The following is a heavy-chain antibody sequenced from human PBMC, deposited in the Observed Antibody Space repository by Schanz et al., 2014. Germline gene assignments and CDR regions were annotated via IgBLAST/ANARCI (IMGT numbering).Heavy chain of an antibody. V-gene: IGHV1-8*01. J-gene: IGHJ6*02. Sequence: QVQLVQSGAEVKKPGASVTVSCKPSGYTFTSYEVNWVRQATGQGLEWMGWMNPNSGDAGFAQKFQGRVTMTRDTSISTAYMELSSLSSDDTAVYYCARGLRLRYFDSYYGMDVWGQGTTVTVSS. CDR1: GYTFTSYE. CDR2: MNPNSGDA. CDR3: ARGLRLRYFDSYYGMDV. D-gene: IGHD3-9*01.